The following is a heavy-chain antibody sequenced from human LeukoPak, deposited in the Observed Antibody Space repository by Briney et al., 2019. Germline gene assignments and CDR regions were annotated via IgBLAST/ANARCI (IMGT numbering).Heavy chain of an antibody. CDR2: MSPNSGDT. CDR1: GYTFTSYD. D-gene: IGHD1-1*01. J-gene: IGHJ6*02. V-gene: IGHV1-8*01. Sequence: ASVKVSCKASGYTFTSYDFNWVRQATGRRPEWMGWMSPNSGDTGYAQKFQDRVTMTRKPSISTAYMELSSLRSDDTAVYYCARERREIYGMDVWGQGTTVTVSS. CDR3: ARERREIYGMDV.